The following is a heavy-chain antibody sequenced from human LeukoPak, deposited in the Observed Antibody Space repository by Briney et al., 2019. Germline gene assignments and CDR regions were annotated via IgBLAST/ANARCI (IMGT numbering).Heavy chain of an antibody. D-gene: IGHD3-16*02. J-gene: IGHJ4*02. CDR1: GYSENFYG. V-gene: IGHV1-18*01. CDR3: ARSCPDYVWGSYRFCFDY. CDR2: ISAYNGNT. Sequence: ASVKVSCKTSGYSENFYGITWVRQAPGQGLEWMGWISAYNGNTNYAQKLQGRVTMTTDTSTSTAYMELRSLRSDDTAVYYCARSCPDYVWGSYRFCFDYWGQGTLVTVSS.